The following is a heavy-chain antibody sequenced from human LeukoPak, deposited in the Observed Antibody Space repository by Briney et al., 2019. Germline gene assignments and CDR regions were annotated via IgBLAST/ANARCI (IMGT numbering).Heavy chain of an antibody. CDR1: GGSISSGSYY. CDR3: ARVLATHYFDY. J-gene: IGHJ4*02. CDR2: MYTSGST. Sequence: SETLSLTCTVSGGSISSGSYYWSWIRQPAGQGLEYIGRMYTSGSTNYNPSLKSRVTISVDTSKNQFSLKLSSVTAADTAVYYCARVLATHYFDYWGQGTLVTVSS. V-gene: IGHV4-61*02.